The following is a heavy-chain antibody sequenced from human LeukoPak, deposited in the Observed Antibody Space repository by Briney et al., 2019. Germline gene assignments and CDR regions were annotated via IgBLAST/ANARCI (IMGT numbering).Heavy chain of an antibody. D-gene: IGHD3-9*01. CDR3: ASGSWYYDILTGYYFDY. CDR1: GFAVSTNY. V-gene: IGHV3-7*01. Sequence: GGSLRLSCAASGFAVSTNYLSWVRQAPGKGLEWVANIKQEGSEKYYVDSVKGRFTISRDNAKNSLYLQMNSLRAEDTAVYYCASGSWYYDILTGYYFDYWGQGTLVTVSS. CDR2: IKQEGSEK. J-gene: IGHJ4*02.